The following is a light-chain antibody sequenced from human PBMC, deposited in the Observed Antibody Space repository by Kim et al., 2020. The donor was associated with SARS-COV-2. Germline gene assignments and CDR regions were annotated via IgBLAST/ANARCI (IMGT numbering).Light chain of an antibody. CDR2: GTT. CDR3: MLNNGGAQL. J-gene: IGLJ3*02. CDR1: TEAVTSGSC. Sequence: TVILTCASSTEAVTSGSCPSWFQQKHGEAPRALIYGTTSKHSWTHARSSGSHLGGKAALTLAGEQPEDEDEYYCMLNNGGAQLFGGGTQLTVL. V-gene: IGLV7-43*01.